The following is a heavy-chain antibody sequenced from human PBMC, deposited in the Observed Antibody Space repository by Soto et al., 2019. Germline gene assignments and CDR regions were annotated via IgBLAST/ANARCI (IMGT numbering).Heavy chain of an antibody. J-gene: IGHJ4*02. CDR2: ISSSSSYI. CDR3: ARDFSAYCGGDCAALFDY. V-gene: IGHV3-21*01. D-gene: IGHD2-21*02. Sequence: GSLRLSCAASGFTFSSYSMNWVRQAPGKGLEWVSSISSSSSYIYYADSVKGRFTISRDNAKNSLYLQMNSLRAEDTAVYYCARDFSAYCGGDCAALFDYWGQGTLVTVSS. CDR1: GFTFSSYS.